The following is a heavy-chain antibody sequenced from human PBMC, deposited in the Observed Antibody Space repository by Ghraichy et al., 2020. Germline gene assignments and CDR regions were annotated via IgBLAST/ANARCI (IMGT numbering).Heavy chain of an antibody. CDR2: INTRGSII. CDR1: GFTFSSFE. V-gene: IGHV3-48*03. J-gene: IGHJ3*02. Sequence: GSLRLSCAASGFTFSSFEMNWVRQAPGKGLEWVAYINTRGSIIYYADSVKGRFTISRDNAKNSLYLQMSTLRAEDTAVYYCARSAFDIWGQGTMVTVSS. CDR3: ARSAFDI.